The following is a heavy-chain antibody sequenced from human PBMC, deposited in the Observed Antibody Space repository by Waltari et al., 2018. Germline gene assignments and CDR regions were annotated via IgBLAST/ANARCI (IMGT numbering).Heavy chain of an antibody. CDR3: ARTGGVPAAIQNDAFDI. V-gene: IGHV4-39*02. D-gene: IGHD2-2*01. CDR1: GGSIVISNHY. Sequence: QLQLQESGPGLLRPSETLSPTCSVSGGSIVISNHYWAWIRHTPEKGLEWIAIIYYSVTSYYNPSLRSRVTISVATSNNRFFLNLSSVTAADTAVYYCARTGGVPAAIQNDAFDIWGKGTTVIVSS. CDR2: IYYSVTS. J-gene: IGHJ3*02.